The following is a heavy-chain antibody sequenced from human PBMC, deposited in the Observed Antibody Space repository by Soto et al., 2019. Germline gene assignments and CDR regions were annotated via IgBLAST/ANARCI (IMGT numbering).Heavy chain of an antibody. CDR1: GFTVRSSY. V-gene: IGHV3-23*01. Sequence: GGSLRLSCAASGFTVRSSYMSWVRQAPGKGLEWVSTISGSGGGKYYADSVNGRFTISGDNSKNTLFLQMNSLRAEDTALYYCARNWGIFDYWGQGTLVTVSS. J-gene: IGHJ4*02. D-gene: IGHD7-27*01. CDR3: ARNWGIFDY. CDR2: ISGSGGGK.